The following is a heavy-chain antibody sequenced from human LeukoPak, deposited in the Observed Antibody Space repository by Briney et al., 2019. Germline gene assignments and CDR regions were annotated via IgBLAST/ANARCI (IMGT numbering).Heavy chain of an antibody. V-gene: IGHV1-69*13. D-gene: IGHD3-9*01. CDR3: ARLTGYYTQGYFDY. Sequence: GASVKVSCKASGGTFSNYAISWVRQAPGQGLEWMGGIIPIFGTANYAQKFQGRVTITADESTSTAYMELSSLRSEDTAVYYCARLTGYYTQGYFDYWGQGTLVTVSS. CDR1: GGTFSNYA. J-gene: IGHJ4*02. CDR2: IIPIFGTA.